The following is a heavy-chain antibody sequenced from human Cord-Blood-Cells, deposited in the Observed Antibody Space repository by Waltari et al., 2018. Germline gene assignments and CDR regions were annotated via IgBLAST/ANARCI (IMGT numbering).Heavy chain of an antibody. V-gene: IGHV4-34*01. CDR1: GGSFSGYY. CDR3: ARGLPYYYDSSGSRWFDP. Sequence: TLSLTCAVYGGSFSGYYWSWIRQPPGKGLEWIGEINHSGSTNYNPSLKSRVTISVDTSKNQFSLKLSSVTAADTAVYYCARGLPYYYDSSGSRWFDPWGQGTLVTVSS. D-gene: IGHD3-22*01. CDR2: INHSGST. J-gene: IGHJ5*02.